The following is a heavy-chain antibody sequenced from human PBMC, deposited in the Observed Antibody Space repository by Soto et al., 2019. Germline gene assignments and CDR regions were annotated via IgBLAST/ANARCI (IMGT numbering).Heavy chain of an antibody. V-gene: IGHV5-10-1*01. D-gene: IGHD6-13*01. CDR3: ARHTVGYSSRWADY. Sequence: GQSLKISCKVSGYRFTSWWLSWLRQMPGKGLEWMGRIDPSDSYTNYSPSFQGHVTISADKSISTAYLQWSSLKASDTAMYYCARHTVGYSSRWADYWGLGTLVTVSS. J-gene: IGHJ4*02. CDR2: IDPSDSYT. CDR1: GYRFTSWW.